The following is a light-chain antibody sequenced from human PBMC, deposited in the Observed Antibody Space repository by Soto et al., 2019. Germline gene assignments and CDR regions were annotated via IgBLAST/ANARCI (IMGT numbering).Light chain of an antibody. CDR1: QSVSSN. V-gene: IGKV3-15*01. J-gene: IGKJ3*01. Sequence: EIVMTQSPATLSVSPGERATLSCRASQSVSSNLAWYQQKPGQAPRLLIYGASTRATGIPARFSGSGSGTEFTLTISSLQSEDFAVYYCQQYNNWASLITFGPGTKVDIK. CDR2: GAS. CDR3: QQYNNWASLIT.